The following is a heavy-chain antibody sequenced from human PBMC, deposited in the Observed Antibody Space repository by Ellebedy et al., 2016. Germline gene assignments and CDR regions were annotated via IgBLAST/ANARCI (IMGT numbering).Heavy chain of an antibody. CDR2: ISTSSANI. V-gene: IGHV3-48*04. D-gene: IGHD6-19*01. CDR3: AGGGGWLCDQ. Sequence: GESLKISCAASGFTLGSGAMNWVRQAPGKGLEWVAYISTSSANIHYADSVKGRFTVSRDNAKNSLYLQMNSLRVEDTGLYYCAGGGGWLCDQWGQGTLVTVSS. J-gene: IGHJ4*02. CDR1: GFTLGSGA.